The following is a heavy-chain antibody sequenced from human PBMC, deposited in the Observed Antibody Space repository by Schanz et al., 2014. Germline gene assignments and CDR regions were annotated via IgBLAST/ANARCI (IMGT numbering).Heavy chain of an antibody. CDR1: GFTFDESG. CDR2: ISWNGGCI. CDR3: AKGSTSMVYDMDV. J-gene: IGHJ6*02. Sequence: EVQLVESGGDLVQPGRSLRLSCAASGFTFDESGMHWVRQAPGKGLEWVSGISWNGGCIAYGDAVKGRFTISRDNARNTLILQMSSLRAEDTALYYCAKGSTSMVYDMDVWGQGTTVTVSS. V-gene: IGHV3-9*01. D-gene: IGHD5-18*01.